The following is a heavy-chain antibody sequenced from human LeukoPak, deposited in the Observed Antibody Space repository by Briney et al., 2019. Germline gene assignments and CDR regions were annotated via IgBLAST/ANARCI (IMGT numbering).Heavy chain of an antibody. Sequence: PSGTLALTCAVSGGSISSSNWLSGVRQPPGEGLEWMGEIYHRGSNNYKEFLKGRVTISVDKSKNQFSLKLSSVTAADTAVYYCARVRDNTVTTDYFDYWGQGTLVTVSS. J-gene: IGHJ4*02. V-gene: IGHV4-4*02. CDR3: ARVRDNTVTTDYFDY. CDR2: IYHRGSN. CDR1: GGSISSSNW. D-gene: IGHD4-17*01.